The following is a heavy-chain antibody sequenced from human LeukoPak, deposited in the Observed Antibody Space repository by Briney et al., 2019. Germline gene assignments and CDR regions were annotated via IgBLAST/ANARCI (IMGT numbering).Heavy chain of an antibody. CDR1: GFTFSDYY. CDR2: ISSSGSTI. Sequence: SGGSLRLSCAASGFTFSDYYMSWIRQAPGKGLEWVSYISSSGSTIYYADSVKGRFTISRDNAKNSLYLQMNSLRAEDTAVYYCAREDVGGSYRLSGFDPWGQGTLVTVSS. D-gene: IGHD1-26*01. J-gene: IGHJ5*02. V-gene: IGHV3-11*04. CDR3: AREDVGGSYRLSGFDP.